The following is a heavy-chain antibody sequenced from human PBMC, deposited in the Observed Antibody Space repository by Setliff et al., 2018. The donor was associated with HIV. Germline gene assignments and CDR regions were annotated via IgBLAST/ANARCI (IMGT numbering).Heavy chain of an antibody. J-gene: IGHJ4*02. CDR2: IIPILGVA. CDR3: ARSSGAAEADY. CDR1: RSTFNSHT. V-gene: IGHV1-69*02. D-gene: IGHD6-13*01. Sequence: GASVKVSCKASRSTFNSHTINWVRQAPGQGLDWMGRIIPILGVANYAQRFQGKVTITADKSISTAYMELSRLRSDDTAVYYCARSSGAAEADYWGQGTLVTVSS.